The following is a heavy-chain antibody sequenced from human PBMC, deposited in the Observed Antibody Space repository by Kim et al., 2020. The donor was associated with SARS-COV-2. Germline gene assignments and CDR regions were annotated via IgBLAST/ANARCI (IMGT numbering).Heavy chain of an antibody. CDR3: ARYRWFGELKNAFDI. D-gene: IGHD3-10*01. J-gene: IGHJ3*02. V-gene: IGHV4-34*01. Sequence: PALKRRVTISVDTAKNRFSLKLSSVTAADTAVYYCARYRWFGELKNAFDIWGQGTMVTVSS.